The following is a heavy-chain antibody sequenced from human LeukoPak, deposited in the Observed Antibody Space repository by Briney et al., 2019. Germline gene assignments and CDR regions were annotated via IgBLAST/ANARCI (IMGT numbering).Heavy chain of an antibody. D-gene: IGHD1-14*01. V-gene: IGHV3-30*04. J-gene: IGHJ5*02. CDR3: ARNPES. CDR1: GFTFSSYA. Sequence: PGGSLRLSCAASGFTFSSYAVHWVRQAPGKGLEWVAVISFDGSNKFYADSVRGRFTISRDNSKNTLYLQMNSLRPEDTAVYYCARNPESWGQGTLVTVSS. CDR2: ISFDGSNK.